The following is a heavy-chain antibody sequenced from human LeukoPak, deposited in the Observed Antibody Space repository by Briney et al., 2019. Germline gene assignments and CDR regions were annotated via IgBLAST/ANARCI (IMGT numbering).Heavy chain of an antibody. J-gene: IGHJ6*03. CDR1: GYTFTSYY. V-gene: IGHV1-46*01. CDR2: INPSGGST. D-gene: IGHD3-10*01. CDR3: ATRYGSGSYYYMDV. Sequence: ASVKLSCKASGYTFTSYYMHWVRQAPGQGLEWMGIINPSGGSTIYAQTFQGRVTITRDMSTSTVYMELSSLRSEDTAVYYCATRYGSGSYYYMDVWGKGTTVTVSS.